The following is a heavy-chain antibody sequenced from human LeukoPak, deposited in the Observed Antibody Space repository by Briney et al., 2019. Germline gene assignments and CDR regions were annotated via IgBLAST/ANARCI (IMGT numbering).Heavy chain of an antibody. V-gene: IGHV4-4*07. J-gene: IGHJ5*02. CDR3: ARGGVPGLVGTKVRRPWFDP. CDR2: IYTSGNT. D-gene: IGHD1-7*01. CDR1: GGSISNYY. Sequence: SETLSLTCTVSGGSISNYYWSWIRQPAGKGLEWIGRIYTSGNTKYNPSLKSRVTMSLDTSKNQFSLKLNSVTAADTAVYYCARGGVPGLVGTKVRRPWFDPWGQGTLVTVSS.